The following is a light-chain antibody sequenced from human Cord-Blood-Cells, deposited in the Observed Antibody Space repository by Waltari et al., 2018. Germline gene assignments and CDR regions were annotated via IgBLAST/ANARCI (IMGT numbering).Light chain of an antibody. CDR2: DVR. CDR1: SSDVGGYNY. Sequence: QSALTQPASVSGSPGQSITISCTGTSSDVGGYNYVYWYQQHPGKAPKLMIYDVRNRPSGVSNRFSGCKSGNAASLTISGLQAEDEADYYCSSYTSSSTLDYVFGTGTKVTVL. CDR3: SSYTSSSTLDYV. J-gene: IGLJ1*01. V-gene: IGLV2-14*03.